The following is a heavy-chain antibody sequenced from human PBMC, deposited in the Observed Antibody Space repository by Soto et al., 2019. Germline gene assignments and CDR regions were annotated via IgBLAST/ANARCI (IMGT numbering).Heavy chain of an antibody. J-gene: IGHJ4*02. CDR2: INAGNGNT. V-gene: IGHV1-3*01. CDR3: ARAITILGVARQYYFDY. CDR1: GYTFTSYA. Sequence: ASVKVSCKASGYTFTSYAMHWVRQAPGQRLEWMGWINAGNGNTKYSQKFQGRVTITRDTSASTAYMELSSLRSEDTAVYYCARAITILGVARQYYFDYWGQGTLVTVS. D-gene: IGHD3-3*01.